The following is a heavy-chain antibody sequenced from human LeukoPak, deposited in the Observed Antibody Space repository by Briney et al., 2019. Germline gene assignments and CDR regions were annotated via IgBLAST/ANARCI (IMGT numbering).Heavy chain of an antibody. CDR3: ARDSYYDILTGYYTY. V-gene: IGHV3-23*01. J-gene: IGHJ4*02. CDR2: ISGSGGST. D-gene: IGHD3-9*01. CDR1: GFTFSSYA. Sequence: GGSLRLSCAASGFTFSSYAMSWVRQAPGKGLEWVSAISGSGGSTYYADSVKGRFTISRDNSKNTLYLQMNSLRAEDTAVYYCARDSYYDILTGYYTYWGQGTLVTVSS.